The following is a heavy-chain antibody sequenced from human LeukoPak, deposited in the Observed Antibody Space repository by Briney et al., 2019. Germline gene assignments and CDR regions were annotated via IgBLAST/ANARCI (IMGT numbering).Heavy chain of an antibody. CDR3: ARSPYSGSFDY. Sequence: KPSETLSLTCTVSGGSISSYYWSWIRQPPGKGLEWIGYIYTSGSTNYNPSLKSRVTISVDKSKNQFSLKLSSVTAADTAVYYCARSPYSGSFDYWGQGTLVTVSS. D-gene: IGHD1-26*01. V-gene: IGHV4-4*09. J-gene: IGHJ4*02. CDR2: IYTSGST. CDR1: GGSISSYY.